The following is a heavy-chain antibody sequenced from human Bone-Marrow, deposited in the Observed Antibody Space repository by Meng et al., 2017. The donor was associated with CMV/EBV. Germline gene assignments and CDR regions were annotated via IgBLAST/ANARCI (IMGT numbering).Heavy chain of an antibody. V-gene: IGHV3-23*01. CDR3: AKATYGDYVGWFDP. J-gene: IGHJ5*02. Sequence: GESLKISCAASGFTFSSYAMSWVRPAPGKGLEWVSAISGSGGSTYYADSVKGRFTISRDNSKNTLYLQMNSLRAEDTAVYYCAKATYGDYVGWFDPRGQGTLVTVSS. D-gene: IGHD4-17*01. CDR2: ISGSGGST. CDR1: GFTFSSYA.